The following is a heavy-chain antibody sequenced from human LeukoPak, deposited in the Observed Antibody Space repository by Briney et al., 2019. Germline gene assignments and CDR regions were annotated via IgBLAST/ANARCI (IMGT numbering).Heavy chain of an antibody. D-gene: IGHD3-3*01. Sequence: SETLSLTCTVSGGSISSSSYYWGWIRQPPGKGLEWIGSIFYSDATYSNPSLRSRVTLSIDTSKNQFSLKVTSVTAADTAVYYCARGGHYDIWSSDFDYWGQGTLVSVSS. CDR3: ARGGHYDIWSSDFDY. V-gene: IGHV4-39*07. CDR1: GGSISSSSYY. J-gene: IGHJ4*02. CDR2: IFYSDAT.